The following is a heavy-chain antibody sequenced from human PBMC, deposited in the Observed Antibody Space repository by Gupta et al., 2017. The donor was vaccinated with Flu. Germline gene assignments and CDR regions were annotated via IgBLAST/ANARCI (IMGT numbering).Heavy chain of an antibody. CDR3: ARKGGGHCSGGSCYSFDF. D-gene: IGHD2-15*01. J-gene: IGHJ4*02. CDR2: IIPVFGPT. Sequence: QVQLVQSGAEVKKPGSLVKVSCKASGVTFSTYAINWVRQAPGQGLEGMGGIIPVFGPTNYAQKFQGRVTITADESTSTAYMEISSLRSEDTAVYYCARKGGGHCSGGSCYSFDFWGQGTLVTVSS. V-gene: IGHV1-69*01. CDR1: GVTFSTYA.